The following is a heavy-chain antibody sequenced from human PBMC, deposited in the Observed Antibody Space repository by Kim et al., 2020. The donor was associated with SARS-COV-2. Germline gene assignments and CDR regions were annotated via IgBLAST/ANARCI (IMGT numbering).Heavy chain of an antibody. Sequence: SETLSLTCTVSGYSISSGYYWGWIRQPPGKGLEWIGSIYHSGSTYYNPSLKSRVTISVDTSKNQFSLKLSSVTAADTAVYYCARNGYCSSTSCYVDYYYYGMDVWGQGTTVTVSS. J-gene: IGHJ6*02. D-gene: IGHD2-2*01. CDR1: GYSISSGYY. CDR3: ARNGYCSSTSCYVDYYYYGMDV. V-gene: IGHV4-38-2*02. CDR2: IYHSGST.